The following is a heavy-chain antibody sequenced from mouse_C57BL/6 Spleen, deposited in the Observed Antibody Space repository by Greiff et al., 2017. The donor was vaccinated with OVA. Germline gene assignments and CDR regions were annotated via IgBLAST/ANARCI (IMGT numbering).Heavy chain of an antibody. CDR3: ARYDYYGSLWYFDV. CDR1: GYTFTSYW. J-gene: IGHJ1*03. D-gene: IGHD1-1*01. CDR2: IDPSDSYT. Sequence: QVQLQQSGAELVNPGASVKLSCKASGYTFTSYWMQWVKQRPGQGLEWIGEIDPSDSYTNYNQKFKGKATLTVDTSSSTAYMQLSSLTSEDSAVYYCARYDYYGSLWYFDVWGTGTTVTVSS. V-gene: IGHV1-50*01.